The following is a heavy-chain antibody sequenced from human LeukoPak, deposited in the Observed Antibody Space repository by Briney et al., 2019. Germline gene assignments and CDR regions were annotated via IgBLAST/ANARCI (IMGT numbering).Heavy chain of an antibody. Sequence: GRSLRLSCATSGFTFDDYAMHWVRQAPGKGLEWVSGITWNSATIIYADSVKGRFTISRDNAKNSVYLQMNSLRAEDTALYYCAKGRGFFEGACFDYWGRGTLVTVSS. CDR1: GFTFDDYA. J-gene: IGHJ4*02. CDR2: ITWNSATI. V-gene: IGHV3-9*01. D-gene: IGHD3-3*01. CDR3: AKGRGFFEGACFDY.